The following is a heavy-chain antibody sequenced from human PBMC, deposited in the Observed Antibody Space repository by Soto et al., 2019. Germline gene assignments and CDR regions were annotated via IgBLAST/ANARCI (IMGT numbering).Heavy chain of an antibody. V-gene: IGHV3-33*01. CDR2: IWYDGSNK. Sequence: QVQLVESGGGVVQPGRSLRLSCAASGFTFSSYGMHWVRQAPGKGLEWVAVIWYDGSNKYYADSVKGRFTISRDNSKNTLYLQMNRLRAEDTAVDYCAGNFLEDYALYGMDVWGQGTTVTVSS. D-gene: IGHD3-16*01. CDR3: AGNFLEDYALYGMDV. CDR1: GFTFSSYG. J-gene: IGHJ6*02.